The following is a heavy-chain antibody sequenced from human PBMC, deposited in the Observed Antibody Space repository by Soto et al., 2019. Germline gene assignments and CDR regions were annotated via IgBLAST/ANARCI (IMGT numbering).Heavy chain of an antibody. CDR2: IIPIFGTA. J-gene: IGHJ4*02. D-gene: IGHD3-22*01. Sequence: AASVKVSCKASGGTFSSYAISWVRQAPGQGLEWMGGIIPIFGTANYAQKFQGRVTITADESTSTAYMELSSLRSEDTAVYYCARGRKGTYYDSSGYYYHFDYWGQGTLVTVSS. CDR3: ARGRKGTYYDSSGYYYHFDY. CDR1: GGTFSSYA. V-gene: IGHV1-69*13.